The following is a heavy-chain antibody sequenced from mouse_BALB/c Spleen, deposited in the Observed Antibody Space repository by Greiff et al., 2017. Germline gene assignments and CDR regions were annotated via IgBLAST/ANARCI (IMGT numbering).Heavy chain of an antibody. CDR2: IWSGGST. J-gene: IGHJ4*01. Sequence: VQLQQSGPGLVQPSQSLSITCTVSGFSLTSYGVHWVRQSPGKGLEWLGVIWSGGSTDYNAAFISRLSISKDNSKSQVFFKMNSLQANDTAIYYCARNWGYGYDGGDAMDYWGQGTSVTVSS. V-gene: IGHV2-2*02. D-gene: IGHD2-2*01. CDR1: GFSLTSYG. CDR3: ARNWGYGYDGGDAMDY.